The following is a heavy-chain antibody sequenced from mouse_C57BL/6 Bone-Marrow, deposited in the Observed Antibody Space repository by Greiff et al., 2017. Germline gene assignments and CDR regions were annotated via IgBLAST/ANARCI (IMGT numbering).Heavy chain of an antibody. V-gene: IGHV5-6*01. J-gene: IGHJ4*01. Sequence: EVQGVESGGDLVKPGGSLKLSCAASGFTFSSYGMSWVRQTPDKRLEWVATISSGGSYTYYPDSVKGRFAISRDNAKNTLYRQMSSLKSEDTAMYYCARHGSSYNYAMDYWGQGTSVTVSS. D-gene: IGHD1-1*01. CDR3: ARHGSSYNYAMDY. CDR2: ISSGGSYT. CDR1: GFTFSSYG.